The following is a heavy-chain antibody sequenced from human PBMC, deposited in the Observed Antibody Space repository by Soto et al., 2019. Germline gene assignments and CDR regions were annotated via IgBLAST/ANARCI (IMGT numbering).Heavy chain of an antibody. CDR1: GFTFSSYA. Sequence: EVQLLESGGGLVQPGGSLRLSCAASGFTFSSYAMSWVRQAPGKGLEWVSAISGSGGSTYYADSVKGRFTISRDNSKXXXXXXXXXXXXXXXXXXXXXXXDGAFDIWGQGTMVTVSS. CDR2: ISGSGGST. J-gene: IGHJ3*02. CDR3: XXXDGAFDI. V-gene: IGHV3-23*01.